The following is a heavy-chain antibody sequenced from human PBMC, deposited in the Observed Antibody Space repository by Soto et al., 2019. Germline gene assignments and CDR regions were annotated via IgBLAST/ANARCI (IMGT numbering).Heavy chain of an antibody. CDR1: GFTFSSYG. CDR2: MYYDGSDE. CDR3: AKDLGNYGMDV. Sequence: QVQLVESGGGVVQPGRSLRLSCAASGFTFSSYGMHWVRQAPGKGLEWVAVMYYDGSDEYYADSVKGRFTISRDNSKNTLYLQMNSLRAEDTAVYYCAKDLGNYGMDVWGQGTTVTVSS. J-gene: IGHJ6*02. V-gene: IGHV3-30*18.